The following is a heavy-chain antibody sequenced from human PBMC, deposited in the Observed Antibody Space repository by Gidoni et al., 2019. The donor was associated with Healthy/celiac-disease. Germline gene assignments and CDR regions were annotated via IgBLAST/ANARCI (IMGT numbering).Heavy chain of an antibody. CDR2: ISSSSSYT. CDR1: GFTFSDYY. CDR3: ARDPSSRGRCSSTSCYVGGYWYFDL. Sequence: QVQLVESGGGLVKPGGSLRLSCAASGFTFSDYYMSWIRQAPGKGLEWVSYISSSSSYTNYADSVKGRFTISRDNAKNSLYLQMNSLRAEDTAVYYCARDPSSRGRCSSTSCYVGGYWYFDLWGRGTLVTVSS. D-gene: IGHD2-2*01. J-gene: IGHJ2*01. V-gene: IGHV3-11*06.